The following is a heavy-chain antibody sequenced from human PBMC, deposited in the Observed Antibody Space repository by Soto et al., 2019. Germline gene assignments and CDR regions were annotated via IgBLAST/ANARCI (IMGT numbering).Heavy chain of an antibody. V-gene: IGHV4-30-4*01. CDR3: ARERPITMGRGVMSGGFDI. D-gene: IGHD3-10*01. CDR1: GDSISSGDYY. Sequence: PSETLSLTCSVSGDSISSGDYYWCWIRQSPGKGLEWIGFIYYSGSTYYNPSLKSRFTISVDTSKNQFSLKLSSVTVADTAVYFCARERPITMGRGVMSGGFDIWGQGKMVTVSS. CDR2: IYYSGST. J-gene: IGHJ3*02.